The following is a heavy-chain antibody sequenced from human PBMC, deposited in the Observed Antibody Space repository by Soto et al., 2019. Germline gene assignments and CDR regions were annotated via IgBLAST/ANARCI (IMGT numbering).Heavy chain of an antibody. CDR2: IYGSASRL. Sequence: EVQLWESGGDLVRPGTSLRLSCAASGFTFHRYTISWVRQAPGKGLEWVSSIYGSASRLFYADSVQGRFAISRDNSRNTVYLQMNNLRVDDTAVYFCAKDRVPDDRWDIDWWGRGTRVTVS. D-gene: IGHD2-2*01. CDR3: AKDRVPDDRWDIDW. CDR1: GFTFHRYT. J-gene: IGHJ4*02. V-gene: IGHV3-23*05.